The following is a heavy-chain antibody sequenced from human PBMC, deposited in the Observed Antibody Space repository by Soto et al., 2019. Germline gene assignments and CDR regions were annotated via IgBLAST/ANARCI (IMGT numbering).Heavy chain of an antibody. J-gene: IGHJ4*02. Sequence: HPGGSLRLSCAASGFTFSSYGMHWVRQAPGKGLEWVAVIWYDGSNKYYADSVKGRFTISRDNSKNTLYLQMNSLRAEDTAVYYCASDSSWQQLLDYWGQGTLVTVSS. CDR3: ASDSSWQQLLDY. CDR2: IWYDGSNK. V-gene: IGHV3-33*01. D-gene: IGHD6-13*01. CDR1: GFTFSSYG.